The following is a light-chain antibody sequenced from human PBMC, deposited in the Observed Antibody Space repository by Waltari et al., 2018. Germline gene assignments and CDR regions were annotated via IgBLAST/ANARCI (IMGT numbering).Light chain of an antibody. V-gene: IGKV3-20*01. CDR3: QQYDTSPPSYT. CDR1: QSFSYNN. Sequence: EIVLTQSPGTLSLSPGERATLSCRASQSFSYNNLAWYQQKPGQAPRLLIYGASSMATDIPDRFSGSGSGTDFTLTISRLEPEDFAVYYCQQYDTSPPSYTFGQGTKLDIK. CDR2: GAS. J-gene: IGKJ2*01.